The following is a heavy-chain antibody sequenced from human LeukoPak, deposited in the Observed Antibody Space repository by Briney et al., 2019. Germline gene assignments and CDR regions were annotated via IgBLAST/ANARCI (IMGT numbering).Heavy chain of an antibody. J-gene: IGHJ4*02. CDR3: VRAYRGGYSDDFDY. V-gene: IGHV3-11*01. CDR2: IDGSERGI. Sequence: GGSLRLSCAASGFTLRDYFMSWFRQAPGKGLEWLPYIDGSERGIYYADSVRGRFTISRDNAKNSLYLQMNSLRGEDTALYYCVRAYRGGYSDDFDYWGQGTLVTVSS. CDR1: GFTLRDYF. D-gene: IGHD1-26*01.